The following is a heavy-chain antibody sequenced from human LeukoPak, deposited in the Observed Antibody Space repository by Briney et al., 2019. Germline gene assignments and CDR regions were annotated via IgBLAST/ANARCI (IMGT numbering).Heavy chain of an antibody. CDR1: GYILTELS. V-gene: IGHV1-24*01. D-gene: IGHD2-2*01. CDR2: FDVEDGET. J-gene: IGHJ5*02. CDR3: ATVLPYCSSTSCRAEGFDL. Sequence: ASVKVSCKVSGYILTELSMHWVRQAPGKGLEWMGGFDVEDGETIYAQKFQGRVTMTEDTSTDTAYMEMCSLRSEHTAVYYCATVLPYCSSTSCRAEGFDLWGQGTLVTVSS.